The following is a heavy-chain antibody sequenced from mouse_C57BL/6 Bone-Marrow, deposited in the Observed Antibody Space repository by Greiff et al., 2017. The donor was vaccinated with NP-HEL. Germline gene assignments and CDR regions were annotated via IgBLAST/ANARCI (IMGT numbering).Heavy chain of an antibody. CDR2: ISNGGGST. J-gene: IGHJ4*01. V-gene: IGHV5-12*01. Sequence: EVKLMESGGGLVQPGGSLKLSCAASGFTFSDYYMYWVRQTPEKRLEWVAYISNGGGSTYYPDTVKGRFTISRDNAKNTLYLQMSRLKSEDTAMYYCARPLSPLRMAMDYLGQGTSVTVSS. CDR1: GFTFSDYY. D-gene: IGHD6-2*01. CDR3: ARPLSPLRMAMDY.